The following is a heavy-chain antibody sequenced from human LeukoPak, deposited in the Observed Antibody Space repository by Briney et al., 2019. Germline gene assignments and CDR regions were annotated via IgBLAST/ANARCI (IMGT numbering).Heavy chain of an antibody. D-gene: IGHD1-26*01. V-gene: IGHV3-11*06. CDR2: ISGTTGYT. J-gene: IGHJ4*02. Sequence: KPGGSLRLSCAASGSSVSDYYMSWIRQTPGKGPEWVSYISGTTGYTNSADSVKGRFTISRDNARNSLYLQMNSLGAEDTAVYYCARETSPNSGNYAYWGQGTLVTVSS. CDR1: GSSVSDYY. CDR3: ARETSPNSGNYAY.